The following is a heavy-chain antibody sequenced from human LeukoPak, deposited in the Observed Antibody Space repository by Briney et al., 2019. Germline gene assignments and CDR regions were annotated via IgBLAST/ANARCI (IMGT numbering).Heavy chain of an antibody. J-gene: IGHJ1*01. CDR2: IYYSGST. D-gene: IGHD6-19*01. CDR3: ASSIAVAALISH. V-gene: IGHV4-30-4*08. Sequence: PSETLSLTCTVPGGSISSGDYYWSWIRQPPGKGLEWIGYIYYSGSTYYNPSLKSRVTISVDTSKNQFFLKLSSVTAADTAVYYCASSIAVAALISHWGQGTLVTVSS. CDR1: GGSISSGDYY.